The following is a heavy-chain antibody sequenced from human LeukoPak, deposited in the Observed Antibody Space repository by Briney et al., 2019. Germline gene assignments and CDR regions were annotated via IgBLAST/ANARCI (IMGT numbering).Heavy chain of an antibody. V-gene: IGHV1-69*05. CDR2: IIPIFGTA. J-gene: IGHJ4*02. CDR1: GGTFSSYA. D-gene: IGHD2-8*01. Sequence: ASVKFSCKASGGTFSSYAISWVRQAPGQGFEWMGGIIPIFGTANYAQKFQGRVTITTDESTSTAYMELSSLRAEDTAVYYCAKDNGGSPWVWGQGTLVTVSS. CDR3: AKDNGGSPWV.